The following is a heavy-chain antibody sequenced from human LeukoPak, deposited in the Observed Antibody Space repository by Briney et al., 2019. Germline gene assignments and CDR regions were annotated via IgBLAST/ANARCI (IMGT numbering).Heavy chain of an antibody. V-gene: IGHV3-48*04. Sequence: GGSLRLSCVASGFTFSTYTMSWVRQAPGKGLEWVSYISSSTSTIYYADSVKGRFINSRDNAKNSLYLQMNSLRAEDTAVYYCARVRGSYYSDYWGQGTLVTVS. J-gene: IGHJ4*02. CDR2: ISSSTSTI. CDR1: GFTFSTYT. CDR3: ARVRGSYYSDY. D-gene: IGHD1-26*01.